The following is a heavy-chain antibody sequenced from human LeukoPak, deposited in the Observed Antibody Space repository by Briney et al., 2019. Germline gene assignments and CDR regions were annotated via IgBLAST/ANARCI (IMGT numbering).Heavy chain of an antibody. CDR3: ARNGDLDY. V-gene: IGHV1-2*02. Sequence: ASVKVSCKASGYTFTGYYMHWVRQAPGQGLEWMGWINPNSGGTNYAQKFQGRVTITTDESTSTAYMELSSLRSEDTAVYYCARNGDLDYWGQGTLVTVSS. D-gene: IGHD4-17*01. CDR2: INPNSGGT. CDR1: GYTFTGYY. J-gene: IGHJ4*02.